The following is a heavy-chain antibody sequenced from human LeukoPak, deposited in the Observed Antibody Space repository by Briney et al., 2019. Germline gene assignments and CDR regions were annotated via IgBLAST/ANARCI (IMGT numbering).Heavy chain of an antibody. D-gene: IGHD3-10*01. CDR1: GYTFTGYY. Sequence: GASVKVSCKASGYTFTGYYMHWVRQAPGQGLEWMGWINPNSGGTNYAQKFQGRVTMTRDTSISTAYMELSRLRSDNTAVYYCAMASAGFGESYVYYGMDVWGQGTTVTVSS. J-gene: IGHJ6*02. V-gene: IGHV1-2*02. CDR2: INPNSGGT. CDR3: AMASAGFGESYVYYGMDV.